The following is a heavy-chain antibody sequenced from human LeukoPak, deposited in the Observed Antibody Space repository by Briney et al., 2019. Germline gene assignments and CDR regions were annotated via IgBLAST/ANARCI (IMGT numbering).Heavy chain of an antibody. CDR2: ISGCGGST. J-gene: IGHJ4*02. CDR3: AKAIVVVPAASQPAGY. CDR1: GFTFSSYA. Sequence: GGSLRLSCAASGFTFSSYAMSWVRQAPGKGLEWVSAISGCGGSTYYADSVKGRFTISRDNSKNTLYLQMNSLRAEDTAVYYCAKAIVVVPAASQPAGYWGQGTLVTVSS. V-gene: IGHV3-23*01. D-gene: IGHD2-2*01.